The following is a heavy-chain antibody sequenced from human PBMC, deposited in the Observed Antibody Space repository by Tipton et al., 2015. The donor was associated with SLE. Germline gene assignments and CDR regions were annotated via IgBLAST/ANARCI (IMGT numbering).Heavy chain of an antibody. CDR2: ISPSGSP. J-gene: IGHJ6*03. Sequence: TLSLTCAVPGYSISSGYYWGWIRQPPGKGLEWIGTISPSGSPFYNPSLKSRVTISADTSKNHFSLQLSSVTAADTAVYYCARAHESFYYYYMDVWGKGTTVTVSS. CDR3: ARAHESFYYYYMDV. V-gene: IGHV4-38-2*01. CDR1: GYSISSGYY.